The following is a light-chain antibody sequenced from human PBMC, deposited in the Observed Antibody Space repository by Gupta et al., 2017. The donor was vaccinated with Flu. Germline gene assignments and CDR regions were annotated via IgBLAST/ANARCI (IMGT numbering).Light chain of an antibody. V-gene: IGLV3-21*02. CDR1: NIGMKS. CDR2: DDS. Sequence: GETTTITGDGTNIGMKSVHWFHQRPGQAPLLLVYDDSRRPSGVPERFSGSNSETPATLTISRVEAGDEADYYCQVWDDSSNHVVFGGGTKLTVL. CDR3: QVWDDSSNHVV. J-gene: IGLJ2*01.